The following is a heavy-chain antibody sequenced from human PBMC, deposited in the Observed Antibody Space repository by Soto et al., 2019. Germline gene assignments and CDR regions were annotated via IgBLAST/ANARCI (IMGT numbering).Heavy chain of an antibody. CDR3: AKIVVVPAAMQYYYYYGMDV. D-gene: IGHD2-2*01. CDR2: ISGSGGST. V-gene: IGHV3-23*01. J-gene: IGHJ6*02. CDR1: GFTFSSYA. Sequence: GGSLRLSCAASGFTFSSYAMSWVRQAPGKGLEWVSAISGSGGSTYYADSVKGRFTISRDNSKNTLYLQMNSLRAEDTAVYYCAKIVVVPAAMQYYYYYGMDVWGQGTTVTVSS.